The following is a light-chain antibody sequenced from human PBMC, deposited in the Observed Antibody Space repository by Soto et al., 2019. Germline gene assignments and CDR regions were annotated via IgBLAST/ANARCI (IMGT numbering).Light chain of an antibody. V-gene: IGKV3-20*01. CDR3: QQYGSSLYT. CDR1: QSVTINY. CDR2: GAS. Sequence: EIVLTQSPGTLSLSPGERATLSCRASQSVTINYLAWYQQKPGQAPRVLIYGASSRATGIPDRFSGSGSGTDFTLTISRLEPEDFSVYYCQQYGSSLYTFGQGTKLEV. J-gene: IGKJ2*01.